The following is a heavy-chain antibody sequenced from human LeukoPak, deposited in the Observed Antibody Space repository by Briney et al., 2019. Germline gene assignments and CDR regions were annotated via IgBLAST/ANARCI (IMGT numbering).Heavy chain of an antibody. J-gene: IGHJ6*03. CDR2: IDSGGST. CDR1: GFTVSSNY. V-gene: IGHV3-66*02. D-gene: IGHD5-24*01. CDR3: AKRGDYYYYYYMDV. Sequence: GGSLRLSCAASGFTVSSNYMTWVRQAPGKGLEWVSVIDSGGSTYYADSVKGRFTISRDNSKNTLYLQMNSLRAEDTAVYYCAKRGDYYYYYYMDVWGKGTTVTVSS.